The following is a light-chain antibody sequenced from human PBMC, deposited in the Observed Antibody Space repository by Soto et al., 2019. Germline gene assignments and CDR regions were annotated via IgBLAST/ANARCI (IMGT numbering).Light chain of an antibody. V-gene: IGKV1-39*01. J-gene: IGKJ3*01. CDR1: QTISSY. Sequence: DIQMTQSPSSLSASVGDRVTINCRASQTISSYLNWYQQKPGKAPKLLIYGASALQSGVPPRFSGRGSGTDFTLTIRSLQPEDFATYYCQQSYNLPRTFGPGTKVDIK. CDR3: QQSYNLPRT. CDR2: GAS.